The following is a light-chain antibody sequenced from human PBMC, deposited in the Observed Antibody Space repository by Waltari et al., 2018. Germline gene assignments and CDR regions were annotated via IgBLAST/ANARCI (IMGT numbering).Light chain of an antibody. CDR2: VAS. V-gene: IGKV2-28*01. CDR3: MQTRETPQT. J-gene: IGKJ1*01. CDR1: QSLLHSNGYNY. Sequence: DIVMTQSPVSLSVTPGEPASISCRSSQSLLHSNGYNYVDWHVQKPGQSPQLLIYVASKRASGVPDRFSGSGSGTDCTLKISRVEAEDGGVYYCMQTRETPQTFGQGTKVEIK.